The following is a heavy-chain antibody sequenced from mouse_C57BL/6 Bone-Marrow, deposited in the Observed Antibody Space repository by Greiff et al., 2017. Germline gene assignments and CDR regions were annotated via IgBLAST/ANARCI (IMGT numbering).Heavy chain of an antibody. V-gene: IGHV1-69*01. CDR2: IDPSDSYT. J-gene: IGHJ4*01. Sequence: QVQLQQPGAELVMPGASVKLSYKASGYTFTSYWMHWVKQRPGQGLEWIGEIDPSDSYTNYNQKFKGKSTLTVDKSSSTAYMQLSSLTSEDSAVDYCARLAAMDYWGQGTSVTVSS. CDR3: ARLAAMDY. CDR1: GYTFTSYW.